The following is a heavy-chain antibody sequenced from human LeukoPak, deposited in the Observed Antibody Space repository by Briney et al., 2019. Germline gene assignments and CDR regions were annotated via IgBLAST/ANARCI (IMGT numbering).Heavy chain of an antibody. CDR2: MYYSGGT. D-gene: IGHD2-2*01. Sequence: SETLSLTCTVSGGSMSGYYWSWIRQPPGKGLEWIGYMYYSGGTNYNPSLESRVTISVDTPKNQFSLKLTSVTAADAAVYYCARLGYCSSARCSNWFDPWGQGTLVTVSS. CDR1: GGSMSGYY. CDR3: ARLGYCSSARCSNWFDP. V-gene: IGHV4-59*01. J-gene: IGHJ5*02.